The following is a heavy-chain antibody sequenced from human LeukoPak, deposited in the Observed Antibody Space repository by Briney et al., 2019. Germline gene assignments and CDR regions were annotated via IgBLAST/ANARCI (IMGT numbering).Heavy chain of an antibody. CDR3: ATETKRGYSYGSPTDGFDI. CDR1: GFTFSSYW. Sequence: GGSLRLSCAASGFTFSSYWMHWVRQAPGKGLVWVSRINSDGSSTSYADSVKGRFTISRDNAKHSLFLQMNSLRPEDTAVYYCATETKRGYSYGSPTDGFDIWGQGTMVTVSS. J-gene: IGHJ3*02. CDR2: INSDGSST. D-gene: IGHD5-18*01. V-gene: IGHV3-74*01.